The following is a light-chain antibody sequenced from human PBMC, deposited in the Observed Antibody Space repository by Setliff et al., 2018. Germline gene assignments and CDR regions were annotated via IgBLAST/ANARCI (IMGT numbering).Light chain of an antibody. V-gene: IGLV2-14*03. CDR1: SSDVGSYDL. Sequence: QSVLTQPPSASGSPGQSITISCSGTSSDVGSYDLVSWYQQHPGKAPKLIIXXVSDRPSGVSNRFSGSKSGNTASLTISGLQTEDEADYYCNAYTSGSTYVFGTGTKGTVL. CDR3: NAYTSGSTYV. CDR2: XVS. J-gene: IGLJ1*01.